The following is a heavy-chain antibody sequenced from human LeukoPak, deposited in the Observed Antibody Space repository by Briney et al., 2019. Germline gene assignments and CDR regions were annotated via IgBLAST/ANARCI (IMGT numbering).Heavy chain of an antibody. CDR3: AKELNNLGFDF. CDR1: GFTFSTYA. CDR2: ISGSGGST. V-gene: IGHV3-23*01. J-gene: IGHJ4*02. Sequence: GGSLRLSCAASGFTFSTYAMSWVRLAPGKGLEWVSAISGSGGSTFYADSVKGRFTISRDNAKNTLYLQMNSLRAEDTAVYFCAKELNNLGFDFWGQGTLVTVSS. D-gene: IGHD1-14*01.